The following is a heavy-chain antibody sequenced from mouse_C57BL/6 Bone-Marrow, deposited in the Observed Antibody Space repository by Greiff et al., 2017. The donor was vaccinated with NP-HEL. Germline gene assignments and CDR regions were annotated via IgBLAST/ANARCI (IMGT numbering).Heavy chain of an antibody. J-gene: IGHJ1*03. CDR2: IYPGNGDT. V-gene: IGHV1-82*01. D-gene: IGHD2-4*01. CDR3: ARSRYDYDEKYFDV. CDR1: GYAFSSSW. Sequence: VQLQQSGPELVKPGASVKISCKASGYAFSSSWMNWVKQRPGKGLEWIGRIYPGNGDTNYNGKFKGKATLTADKSSSTAYVQLRSLTSEDSAVYFCARSRYDYDEKYFDVWGTGTTVTVSS.